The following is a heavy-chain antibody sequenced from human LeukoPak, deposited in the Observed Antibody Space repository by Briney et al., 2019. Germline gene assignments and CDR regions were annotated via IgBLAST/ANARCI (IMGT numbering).Heavy chain of an antibody. CDR1: GFTFSSYW. Sequence: QPGGSLRLSCAASGFTFSSYWMSWVRQAPGKGLLWVSRINSDGSSTSYADSVKGRFTISRDNAKNTLYLQMNSLRAEDTAVYYCARDKRYCSSTSCYTGGYWGQGTLVTVSS. D-gene: IGHD2-2*02. J-gene: IGHJ4*02. CDR3: ARDKRYCSSTSCYTGGY. CDR2: INSDGSST. V-gene: IGHV3-74*01.